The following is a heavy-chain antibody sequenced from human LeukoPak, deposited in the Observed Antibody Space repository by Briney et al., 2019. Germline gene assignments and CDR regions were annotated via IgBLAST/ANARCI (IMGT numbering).Heavy chain of an antibody. CDR1: GYTFTSYA. Sequence: ASVKVSCKASGYTFTSYAMHWVRQAPGQRLEWMGWINAGNGNTKYSQKFQGRVTITRDTSASTAYMELSSLRSEDTAVYYCAKGRGGDTVFGYWGQGTLVTVSS. CDR3: AKGRGGDTVFGY. D-gene: IGHD2-21*02. V-gene: IGHV1-3*01. CDR2: INAGNGNT. J-gene: IGHJ4*02.